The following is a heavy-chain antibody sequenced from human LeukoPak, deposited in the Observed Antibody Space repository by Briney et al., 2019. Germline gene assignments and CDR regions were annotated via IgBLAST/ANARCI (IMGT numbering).Heavy chain of an antibody. J-gene: IGHJ4*02. CDR2: IYYSGST. CDR3: ARVVDYYDSSGYYYFDY. V-gene: IGHV4-31*03. Sequence: SETLSLTCTVSGGSIGGYYWSWIRQHPGKGLEWIGYIYYSGSTYYNPSLKSRVTISVDTSKNQFSLKLSSVTAADTAVYYCARVVDYYDSSGYYYFDYWGQGTLVTASS. D-gene: IGHD3-22*01. CDR1: GGSIGGYY.